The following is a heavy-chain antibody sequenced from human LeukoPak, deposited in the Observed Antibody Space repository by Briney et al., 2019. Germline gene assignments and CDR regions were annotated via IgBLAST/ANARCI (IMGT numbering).Heavy chain of an antibody. CDR1: GGSFSGYY. V-gene: IGHV4-34*01. CDR3: ARRGSYYDSSGYYFSYYYYYYMDV. CDR2: INHSGST. Sequence: SETLSLTCAVYGGSFSGYYWSWIRQPPGKGLEWIGEINHSGSTNYNPSLKSRVTMSVDTSKNQFSLKLSSVTAADTAVYYCARRGSYYDSSGYYFSYYYYYYMDVWGKGTTVTISS. J-gene: IGHJ6*03. D-gene: IGHD3-22*01.